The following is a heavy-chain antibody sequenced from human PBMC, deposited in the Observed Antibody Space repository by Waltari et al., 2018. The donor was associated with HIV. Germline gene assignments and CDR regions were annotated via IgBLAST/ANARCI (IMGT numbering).Heavy chain of an antibody. CDR2: ISCDGRNE. Sequence: QVQLVESGGGVVQPGKSLRLSCAASGFTFSNFGIHWVRQAPGKGLDWVAVISCDGRNEDYADSVKGRFTISRDNSKNRVYLQMNSLVADDTAVYYCAKEGWELLQFGYYFDYWGQGTLVTVSS. D-gene: IGHD1-26*01. CDR3: AKEGWELLQFGYYFDY. V-gene: IGHV3-30*18. CDR1: GFTFSNFG. J-gene: IGHJ4*02.